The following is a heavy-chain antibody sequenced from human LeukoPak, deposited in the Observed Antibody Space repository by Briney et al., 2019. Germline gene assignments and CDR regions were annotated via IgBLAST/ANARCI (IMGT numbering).Heavy chain of an antibody. CDR3: TALWGFAFDI. D-gene: IGHD7-27*01. J-gene: IGHJ3*02. CDR2: IKSKTDGGTT. Sequence: GGSLRLSCAASGFXFSNAWMSWVRQAPGKGLEWVGRIKSKTDGGTTDYAAPVKGRFTISRDDSKNTLYLHMSSLKTEDTAVYYCTALWGFAFDIWGQGTLVTVFS. V-gene: IGHV3-15*01. CDR1: GFXFSNAW.